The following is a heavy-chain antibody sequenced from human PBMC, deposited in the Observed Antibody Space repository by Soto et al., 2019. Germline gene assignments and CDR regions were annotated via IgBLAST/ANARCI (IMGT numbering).Heavy chain of an antibody. CDR1: GFTFSSYG. CDR3: ARDSNVGSGWQLTADY. Sequence: PGGSLRLSCAASGFTFSSYGMHWVRQAPGKGLEWVAVIWYDGSNKYYAESVKGRFTISRDNSKNTLYLQMNSLRAEDTAVYYCARDSNVGSGWQLTADYWGQGTLVTVSS. J-gene: IGHJ4*02. CDR2: IWYDGSNK. V-gene: IGHV3-33*01. D-gene: IGHD6-19*01.